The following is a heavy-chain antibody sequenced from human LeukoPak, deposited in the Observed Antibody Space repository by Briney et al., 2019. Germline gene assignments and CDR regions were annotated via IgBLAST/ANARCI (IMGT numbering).Heavy chain of an antibody. D-gene: IGHD3-22*01. Sequence: GGSLRLSCAASGFTFDDYTMHWVRQAPGKGLEWVSLISWDGDSIYYVDSVKGRFTTSRDNSKNSLHLQMNSLRTEDTALYYCVRAHQTSGDYYAPSYFDSWGQGTLVTVSA. CDR2: ISWDGDSI. V-gene: IGHV3-43*01. J-gene: IGHJ4*02. CDR3: VRAHQTSGDYYAPSYFDS. CDR1: GFTFDDYT.